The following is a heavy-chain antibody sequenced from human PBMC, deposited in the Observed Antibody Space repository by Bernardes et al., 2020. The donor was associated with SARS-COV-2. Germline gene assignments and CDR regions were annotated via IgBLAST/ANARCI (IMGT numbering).Heavy chain of an antibody. Sequence: GGSLRLSCAASGFTFSSYWMHWVRQIPGRGLVWLSRISTDGSTTNYADSVKGRFTISRDNAKNTLYLQMNSLRAEDTAVYYCARGAASGYASDNWGQGTLVTVSS. V-gene: IGHV3-74*01. D-gene: IGHD5-12*01. J-gene: IGHJ4*02. CDR1: GFTFSSYW. CDR3: ARGAASGYASDN. CDR2: ISTDGSTT.